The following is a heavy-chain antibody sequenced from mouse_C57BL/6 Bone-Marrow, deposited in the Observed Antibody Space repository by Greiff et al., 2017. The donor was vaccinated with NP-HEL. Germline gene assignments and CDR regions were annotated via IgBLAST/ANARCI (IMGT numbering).Heavy chain of an antibody. J-gene: IGHJ2*01. D-gene: IGHD2-3*01. CDR3: TRQAMWDGYKDYFDY. CDR2: IRNKANNHAT. CDR1: GFTFSDAW. Sequence: EVKVEESGGGLVQPGGSMKLSCAASGFTFSDAWMDWVRQSPEKGLEWVAEIRNKANNHATYYAESVKGRFTISRDDSKSSVYLQMNSLRAEDTGIYYCTRQAMWDGYKDYFDYWGQGTTLTVSS. V-gene: IGHV6-6*01.